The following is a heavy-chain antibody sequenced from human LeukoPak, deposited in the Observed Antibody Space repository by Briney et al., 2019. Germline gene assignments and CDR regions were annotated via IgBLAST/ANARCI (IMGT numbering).Heavy chain of an antibody. CDR2: ISAYNGNT. D-gene: IGHD1-26*01. CDR1: GYTFTSYG. V-gene: IGHV1-18*01. J-gene: IGHJ3*02. Sequence: ASVKVSCKASGYTFTSYGISWVRQAPGQGLEWMGWISAYNGNTNYAQKLQGRVTMTTDTSTSTAYMELRSLRSEDTAVYYCASQQVGATVRYAFDIWGQGTMVTVSS. CDR3: ASQQVGATVRYAFDI.